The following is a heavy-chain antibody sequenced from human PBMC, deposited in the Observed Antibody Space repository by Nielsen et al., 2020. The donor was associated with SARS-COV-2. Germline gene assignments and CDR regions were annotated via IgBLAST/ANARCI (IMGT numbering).Heavy chain of an antibody. Sequence: SCTVSGGSISSGSYYWSWIRQPAGKGLEWIGRIYTSGSTNYNPSLKSRVTISVDTSKNQFSLKLSSVTAADTAVYYCARDREGSGSYYNVWYYYYGMDVWGQGTTVTVSS. CDR2: IYTSGST. CDR1: GGSISSGSYY. V-gene: IGHV4-61*02. D-gene: IGHD3-10*01. CDR3: ARDREGSGSYYNVWYYYYGMDV. J-gene: IGHJ6*02.